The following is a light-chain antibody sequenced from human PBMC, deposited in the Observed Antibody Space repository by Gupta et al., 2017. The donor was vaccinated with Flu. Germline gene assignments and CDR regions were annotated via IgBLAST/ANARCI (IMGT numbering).Light chain of an antibody. J-gene: IGKJ1*01. CDR2: MAS. Sequence: DIQMTQSPSNLSSSVGDRVTITCRASQSISRWLAWYQQKPGKAPKLLIYMASILESGVPSRFSGSGYGTEFTLTISSLQPDDFATYYCQQYNSFSSWAFGRGTKVEIK. CDR1: QSISRW. V-gene: IGKV1-5*03. CDR3: QQYNSFSSWA.